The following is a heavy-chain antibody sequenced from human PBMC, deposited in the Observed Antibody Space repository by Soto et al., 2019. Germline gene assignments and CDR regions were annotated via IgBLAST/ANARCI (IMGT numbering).Heavy chain of an antibody. CDR1: VYTITSNG. V-gene: IGHV1-18*01. D-gene: IGHD3-3*01. CDR3: ARAITIFGVVSFMDV. J-gene: IGHJ6*02. CDR2: ISAYNGNT. Sequence: GASVKVSCKDSVYTITSNGSSWVRQATGQGLEWMGWISAYNGNTNYAQKLQGRVTMTTDTSTSTAYMELRSLRSDDTAVYYCARAITIFGVVSFMDVWGQGTTVTVSS.